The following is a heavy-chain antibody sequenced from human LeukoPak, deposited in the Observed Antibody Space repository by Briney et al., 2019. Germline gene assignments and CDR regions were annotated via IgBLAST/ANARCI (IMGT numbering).Heavy chain of an antibody. CDR3: ARVGDNDYFDY. V-gene: IGHV3-21*01. CDR1: GFTFSSDS. CDR2: ISSSSSYI. J-gene: IGHJ4*02. D-gene: IGHD1-14*01. Sequence: PGGSLRLSCGACGFTFSSDSMNWVRQDPGKGLEWVSSISSSSSYIYYADSVKGRFTISRDNAKNSLYLQMNSLRAEDTAVYYCARVGDNDYFDYWGQGTLVTVSS.